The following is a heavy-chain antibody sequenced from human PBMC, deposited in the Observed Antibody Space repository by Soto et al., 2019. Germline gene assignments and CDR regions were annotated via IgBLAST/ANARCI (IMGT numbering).Heavy chain of an antibody. CDR1: GGSISSYY. D-gene: IGHD5-12*01. V-gene: IGHV4-59*01. Sequence: QVQLQESGPGLVKPSETLSLTCTVSGGSISSYYWSWIRQPPGKGLEWIGYIYYSGSTHYNPSLKSRVTLSVDTSKNQFSLKLSYVTAADTAVYYCARVAGEWLLRHYYYYMGVWGKGTTVTLSS. J-gene: IGHJ6*03. CDR3: ARVAGEWLLRHYYYYMGV. CDR2: IYYSGST.